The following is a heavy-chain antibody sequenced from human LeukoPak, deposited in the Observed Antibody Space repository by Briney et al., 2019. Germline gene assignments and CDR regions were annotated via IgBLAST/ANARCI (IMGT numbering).Heavy chain of an antibody. V-gene: IGHV3-74*01. J-gene: IGHJ4*02. CDR3: AKVTAVTNTGALDY. CDR2: INSDGSST. CDR1: GFTFSSYW. Sequence: PGGSLRLSCAASGFTFSSYWMHWVRQAPGKGLVWVPRINSDGSSTTYADSVKGRFTISRDNAKNTLYLQMNSLRVDDTAVYYCAKVTAVTNTGALDYWGQGTLVTVSS. D-gene: IGHD4-17*01.